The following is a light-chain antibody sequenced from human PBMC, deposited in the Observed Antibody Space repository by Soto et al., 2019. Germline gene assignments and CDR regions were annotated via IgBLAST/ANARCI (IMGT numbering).Light chain of an antibody. CDR3: QQYNNWPIT. CDR1: QSISNN. CDR2: GAS. V-gene: IGKV3-15*01. Sequence: IVMTQSPATLSLSPGEKATLSCRASQSISNNFAWFQQKPGQVPRLLIYGASNRATGVSARFSGSGSGTEFTLTISSLQSEDFAVYYCQQYNNWPITFGQGTRLEI. J-gene: IGKJ5*01.